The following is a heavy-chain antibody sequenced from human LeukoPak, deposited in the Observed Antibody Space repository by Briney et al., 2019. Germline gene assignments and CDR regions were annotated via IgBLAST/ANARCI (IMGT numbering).Heavy chain of an antibody. CDR1: GGSISSSSYY. D-gene: IGHD3-10*01. CDR2: IYYSGST. CDR3: ARQVLLWFGELFGNYYYYGMDV. J-gene: IGHJ6*02. V-gene: IGHV4-39*01. Sequence: SETLSLTCTVSGGSISSSSYYWGWIRQPPGKGLEWIGSIYYSGSTYYSPSLKSRVTISVDTSKNQFSLKLSSVTAADTAVYYCARQVLLWFGELFGNYYYYGMDVWGQGTTVTVSS.